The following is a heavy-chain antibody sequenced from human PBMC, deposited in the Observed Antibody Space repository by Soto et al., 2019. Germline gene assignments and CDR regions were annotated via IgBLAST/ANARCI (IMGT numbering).Heavy chain of an antibody. Sequence: SETLSLTCAVYGGSFSGYYWSWIRQPPGKGLEWIGEINHSGSTNYNPSLKSRVTISVDTSKNQFSLKLSSVTAADTAVYYCARGPEADGSGRPHYYYGMDVWGQGTTVTVSS. D-gene: IGHD3-10*01. CDR2: INHSGST. CDR1: GGSFSGYY. CDR3: ARGPEADGSGRPHYYYGMDV. V-gene: IGHV4-34*01. J-gene: IGHJ6*02.